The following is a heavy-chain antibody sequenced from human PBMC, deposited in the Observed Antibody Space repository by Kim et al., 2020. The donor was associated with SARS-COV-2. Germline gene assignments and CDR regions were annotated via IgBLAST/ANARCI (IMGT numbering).Heavy chain of an antibody. V-gene: IGHV3-30*01. D-gene: IGHD6-13*01. Sequence: DSVKGRITISRDNSKNTLYLQMNSLRAEDTAVYYCARDMGGAAAGHVADYWGQGTLVTVSS. J-gene: IGHJ4*02. CDR3: ARDMGGAAAGHVADY.